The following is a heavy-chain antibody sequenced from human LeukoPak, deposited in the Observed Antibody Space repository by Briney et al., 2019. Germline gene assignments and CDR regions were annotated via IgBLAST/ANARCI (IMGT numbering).Heavy chain of an antibody. Sequence: GGSLRLSCAASGFTVSSNYMSWVRQAPGKGLEWVSVIYSGGSTYYADSVKGRFTISRDNSKNTLYPQMNSLRAEDTAVYYCARTGQLVPYYYYGMDVWGQGTTVTVSS. D-gene: IGHD6-6*01. CDR1: GFTVSSNY. CDR3: ARTGQLVPYYYYGMDV. J-gene: IGHJ6*02. V-gene: IGHV3-66*01. CDR2: IYSGGST.